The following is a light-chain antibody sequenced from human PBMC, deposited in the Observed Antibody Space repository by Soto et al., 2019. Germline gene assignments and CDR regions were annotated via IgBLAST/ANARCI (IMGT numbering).Light chain of an antibody. CDR3: QKRYRTLFT. J-gene: IGKJ3*01. Sequence: IQMNQFPASLSAAVGDRVPITCRAGQTVIRYLNWYQQTPGRAPNLLIYAVSNLQSGVPSRFSGRGSWTAFTLTIIDLQPEEFATYYCQKRYRTLFTFGPGTQVAIK. CDR1: QTVIRY. V-gene: IGKV1-39*01. CDR2: AVS.